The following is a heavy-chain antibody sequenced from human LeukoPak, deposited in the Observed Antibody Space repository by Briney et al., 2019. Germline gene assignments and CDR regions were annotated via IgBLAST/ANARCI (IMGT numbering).Heavy chain of an antibody. CDR2: IRSKAYGGTT. CDR3: TRVPNIVVGAGYFQH. V-gene: IGHV3-49*04. Sequence: PGGSLRLSCTASGFTFGDYAMSWVRQAPGKGLEWVGFIRSKAYGGTTEYAASVKGRFTISRDDSKSIAYLQMNSLKTEDTAVYYCTRVPNIVVGAGYFQHWGQGTLVTVSS. CDR1: GFTFGDYA. J-gene: IGHJ1*01. D-gene: IGHD2-21*01.